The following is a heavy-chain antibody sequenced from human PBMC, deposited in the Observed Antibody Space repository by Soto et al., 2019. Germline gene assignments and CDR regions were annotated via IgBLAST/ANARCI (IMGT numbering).Heavy chain of an antibody. CDR1: GFFFNGFD. V-gene: IGHV3-23*01. CDR3: TKGSIPAVGRVFFES. J-gene: IGHJ4*01. Sequence: GGSLRLSCAASGFFFNGFDMSWVRQAPGMGLEWVSTISANAGNINYAGSVRGRFSISRDSSKNSVDLQMNSLRVEDTAVYFCTKGSIPAVGRVFFESWGQGTLVPVSS. D-gene: IGHD6-13*01. CDR2: ISANAGNI.